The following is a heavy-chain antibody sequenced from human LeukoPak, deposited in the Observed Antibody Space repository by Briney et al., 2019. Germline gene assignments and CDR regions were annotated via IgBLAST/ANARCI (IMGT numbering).Heavy chain of an antibody. CDR1: GDSISSGGHY. CDR3: ARDSGFWLY. D-gene: IGHD3-22*01. Sequence: PSETLSLTCTVSGDSISSGGHYWGWIRQTPGKRLEWIGSIYFSGDTSYNPSLKSRLTMSVDTSKNQLFLNLDSVTAADTAVYYCARDSGFWLYWGQGTLVTVSS. CDR2: IYFSGDT. J-gene: IGHJ4*02. V-gene: IGHV4-39*07.